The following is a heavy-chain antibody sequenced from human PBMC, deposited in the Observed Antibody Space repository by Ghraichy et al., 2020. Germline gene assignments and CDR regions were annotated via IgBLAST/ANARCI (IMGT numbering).Heavy chain of an antibody. V-gene: IGHV1-2*02. CDR2: INPNSGGT. Sequence: ASVKVSCKASGYTFTGYYMHWVRQAPGQGLEWMGWINPNSGGTNYAQKFQGRVTMTRDTSISTAYMELSRLRSDDTAVYYCARGAHYDFWSGYYSYFDYWGQGTLVTVSS. CDR1: GYTFTGYY. J-gene: IGHJ4*02. CDR3: ARGAHYDFWSGYYSYFDY. D-gene: IGHD3-3*01.